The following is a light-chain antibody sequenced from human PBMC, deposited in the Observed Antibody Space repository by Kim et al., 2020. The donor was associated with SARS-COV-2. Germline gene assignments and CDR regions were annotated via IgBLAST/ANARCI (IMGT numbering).Light chain of an antibody. V-gene: IGKV3-11*01. J-gene: IGKJ1*01. Sequence: EIVLTQSPVTLSLSPGERATLSCRASQSVSSYLAWYQQKPGQAPRLLIYAASNRVTGIPARFSGSGSGTDFTLTISSLEPEDFAVYYCRQRINWPWTFGQGTKVEIK. CDR1: QSVSSY. CDR3: RQRINWPWT. CDR2: AAS.